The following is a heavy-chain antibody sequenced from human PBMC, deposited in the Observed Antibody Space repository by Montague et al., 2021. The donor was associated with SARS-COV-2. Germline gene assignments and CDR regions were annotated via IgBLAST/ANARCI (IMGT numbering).Heavy chain of an antibody. CDR3: ARVGIYYYYGMDV. V-gene: IGHV3-21*01. CDR2: ISSSSSYI. Sequence: SLRLSCAASGFTFSSYTMNWVRQAPGKGLEWVSSISSSSSYISYADLVKGRFTISRDNAKNSLYLQMNSLRAEDTAVYYCARVGIYYYYGMDVWGQGTTATVSS. D-gene: IGHD1-26*01. CDR1: GFTFSSYT. J-gene: IGHJ6*02.